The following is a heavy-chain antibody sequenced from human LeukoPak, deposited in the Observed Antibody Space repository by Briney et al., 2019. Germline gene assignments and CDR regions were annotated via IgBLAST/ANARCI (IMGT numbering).Heavy chain of an antibody. CDR3: ARGRQVMPIAINDNWCDP. CDR1: GYNFRSYD. CDR2: VNPNRGTT. D-gene: IGHD2-21*01. Sequence: GASVKVSCKASGYNFRSYDINWVRQATGQDLEWMGWVNPNRGTTGYAQKFQGRVTMTRNSSISIFYMELSSLTSEDTAVYYCARGRQVMPIAINDNWCDPWGQGTLVSVSS. J-gene: IGHJ5*02. V-gene: IGHV1-8*01.